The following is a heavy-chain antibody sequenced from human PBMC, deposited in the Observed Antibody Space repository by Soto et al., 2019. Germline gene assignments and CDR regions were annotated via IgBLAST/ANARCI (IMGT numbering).Heavy chain of an antibody. V-gene: IGHV4-34*01. Sequence: TSETLSLTCAVYGGSFSGYYWSWIRQPPGKGLEWIGEINHSGSTNYNPSLKSRVTISVDTSKNQFSLKLSSVTAADTAVYYCARGQGAAASSYYYYGMDVWGQGTTVTVSS. CDR1: GGSFSGYY. CDR2: INHSGST. D-gene: IGHD6-13*01. CDR3: ARGQGAAASSYYYYGMDV. J-gene: IGHJ6*02.